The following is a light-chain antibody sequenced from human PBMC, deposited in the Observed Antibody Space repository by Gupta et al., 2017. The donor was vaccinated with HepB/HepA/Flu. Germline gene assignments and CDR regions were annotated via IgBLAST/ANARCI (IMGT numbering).Light chain of an antibody. Sequence: QSALTQPASVSGSPGQSTTVSCTGTSSDVGSYNYVSWYQQHPGKAPKLMIYDVSNRPSGVSTRFSGSKSGNTASLTISGLQAEDEADDYCNSSKSSSTLGEVFGTGTKLTVL. V-gene: IGLV2-14*03. J-gene: IGLJ1*01. CDR1: SSDVGSYNY. CDR3: NSSKSSSTLGEV. CDR2: DVS.